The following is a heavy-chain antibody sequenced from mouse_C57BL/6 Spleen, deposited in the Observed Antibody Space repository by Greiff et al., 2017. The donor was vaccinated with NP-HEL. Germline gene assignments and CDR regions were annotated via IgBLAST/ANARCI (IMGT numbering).Heavy chain of an antibody. CDR2: INPSNGGT. CDR1: GYTFTSYW. Sequence: QVQLHQPGTELVKPGASVKLSCKASGYTFTSYWMHWVKQRPGQGLEWIGNINPSNGGTNYNEKFKSKATLTVDKSSSTAYMQLISLTSEDSAVYYCARGGTTYYAMDYWGQGTSVTVSS. D-gene: IGHD1-1*01. V-gene: IGHV1-53*01. J-gene: IGHJ4*01. CDR3: ARGGTTYYAMDY.